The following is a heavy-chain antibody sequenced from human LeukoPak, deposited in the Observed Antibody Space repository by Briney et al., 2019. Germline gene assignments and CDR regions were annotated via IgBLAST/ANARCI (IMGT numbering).Heavy chain of an antibody. CDR2: IYTTGST. CDR1: GGSISSYY. V-gene: IGHV4-4*07. J-gene: IGHJ5*02. CDR3: ARDLSVTTAFDNWFDP. D-gene: IGHD4-17*01. Sequence: SETLSLTCTVSGGSISSYYWSWIRQPAGKGLEWIGHIYTTGSTNYNPSLKSRVTISVDKSKNQLSLKLSSVTAADTAVYYCARDLSVTTAFDNWFDPWGQGTLVTVSS.